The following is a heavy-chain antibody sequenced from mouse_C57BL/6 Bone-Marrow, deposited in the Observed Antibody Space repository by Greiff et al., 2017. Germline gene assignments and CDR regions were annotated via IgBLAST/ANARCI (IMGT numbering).Heavy chain of an antibody. Sequence: EVQVVESGGDLVKPGGSLKLSCAASGFTFSSYCMSWVRQTPDKRLEWVAPLSSGGGYTYYPDSLTGRFTISRDNAKNTLYLQMSSLKSEDTDMDYCARLGTTVGLDVWGTGTTVTVSS. CDR3: ARLGTTVGLDV. CDR2: LSSGGGYT. V-gene: IGHV5-6*01. J-gene: IGHJ1*03. D-gene: IGHD1-1*01. CDR1: GFTFSSYC.